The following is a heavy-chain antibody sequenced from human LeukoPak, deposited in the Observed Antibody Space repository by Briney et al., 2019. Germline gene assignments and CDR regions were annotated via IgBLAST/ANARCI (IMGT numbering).Heavy chain of an antibody. J-gene: IGHJ4*02. CDR2: ISYDGSNK. D-gene: IGHD4/OR15-4a*01. CDR1: GFTFSNYA. V-gene: IGHV3-30*04. CDR3: AKEFSVLGNFDY. Sequence: GGSLRLSCAASGFTFSNYAIHWVRQAPGKGLEWVAVISYDGSNKYYADSVKGRFTISRDNSKNTLYLQMNSLRVEDTAVYYCAKEFSVLGNFDYWGQGTLVTVSP.